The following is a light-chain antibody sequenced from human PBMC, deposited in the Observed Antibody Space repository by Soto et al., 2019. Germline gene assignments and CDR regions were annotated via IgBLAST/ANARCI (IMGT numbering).Light chain of an antibody. V-gene: IGKV1-5*01. Sequence: DIQMTQSPSTLSASVGDRVTITCRASQSISSWLAWYQQKPGKAPKLLIYDASSLQSGVPSRFSGSGSGTQFTLTISSLQPEDFATYYCQQSYSVPITFGQGTRLEIK. J-gene: IGKJ5*01. CDR2: DAS. CDR3: QQSYSVPIT. CDR1: QSISSW.